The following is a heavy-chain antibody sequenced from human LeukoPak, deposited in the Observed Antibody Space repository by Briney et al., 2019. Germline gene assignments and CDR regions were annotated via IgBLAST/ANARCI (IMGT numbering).Heavy chain of an antibody. D-gene: IGHD2-21*02. CDR3: AIGGLTTIDY. CDR2: MSSDGRNQ. J-gene: IGHJ4*02. CDR1: GFSLSDYG. Sequence: GGSLRLSCVASGFSLSDYGTHWVRQAPGKGLEWVAVMSSDGRNQHYADSLKGRFTLSRDNSRNTGYFQMNSLRAEDTAVYYCAIGGLTTIDYWGQGTPVTVSS. V-gene: IGHV3-30*03.